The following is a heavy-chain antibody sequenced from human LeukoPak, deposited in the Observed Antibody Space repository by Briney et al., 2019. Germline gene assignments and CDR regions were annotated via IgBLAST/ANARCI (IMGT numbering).Heavy chain of an antibody. CDR3: ARVLDR. J-gene: IGHJ4*02. CDR1: GFILSHYW. V-gene: IGHV3-74*01. Sequence: PGGALRLSLASSGFILSHYWLHWVRQATGKGLVWVSRISSDGSPTSCADSVKGGFTISRDNAKNTLYLQMNSLKAEDTAVYYCARVLDRWGQGTLVSVSS. CDR2: ISSDGSPT.